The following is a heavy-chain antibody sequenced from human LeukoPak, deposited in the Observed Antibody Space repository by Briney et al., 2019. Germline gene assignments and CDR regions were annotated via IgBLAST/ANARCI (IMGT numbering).Heavy chain of an antibody. CDR3: ARDQEEMATDYYYYYYYMDV. J-gene: IGHJ6*03. Sequence: SVKVSCKASGGTFSGYAISWVRQTPGQGLEWMGRIIPIFGTANYAQKFQGRVTITTDESTSTAYMELSSLRSEDTAVYYCARDQEEMATDYYYYYYYMDVWGKGTTVTVSS. D-gene: IGHD5-24*01. V-gene: IGHV1-69*05. CDR1: GGTFSGYA. CDR2: IIPIFGTA.